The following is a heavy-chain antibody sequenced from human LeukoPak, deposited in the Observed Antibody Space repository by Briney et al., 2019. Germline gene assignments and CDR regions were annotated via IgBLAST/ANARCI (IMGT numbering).Heavy chain of an antibody. D-gene: IGHD4/OR15-4a*01. J-gene: IGHJ4*02. CDR2: IKQDGSKN. Sequence: GGSLRLSCAASGFTFSSYWMSWVRQAPGKGLEWVANIKQDGSKNYYLDSVRGGFTIARDNTKNSLYLQMNSISADTAAVYYCARDDYDYGDYWRQGRMVSV. V-gene: IGHV3-7*01. CDR3: ARDDYDYGDY. CDR1: GFTFSSYW.